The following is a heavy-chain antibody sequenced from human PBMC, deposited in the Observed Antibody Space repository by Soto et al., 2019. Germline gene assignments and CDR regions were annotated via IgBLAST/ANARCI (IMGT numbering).Heavy chain of an antibody. CDR1: GFTFGDYA. Sequence: GGSLRLSCTASGFTFGDYAMSWFRQAPGKGLEWVGFIRSKAYGGTTEYAASVKGRFTISRDDSKSIAYLQMNSLKTEDTAVYYCTRVVGYIVVVVAADHDAFDIRGQGTMVTVSS. D-gene: IGHD2-15*01. CDR3: TRVVGYIVVVVAADHDAFDI. CDR2: IRSKAYGGTT. J-gene: IGHJ3*02. V-gene: IGHV3-49*03.